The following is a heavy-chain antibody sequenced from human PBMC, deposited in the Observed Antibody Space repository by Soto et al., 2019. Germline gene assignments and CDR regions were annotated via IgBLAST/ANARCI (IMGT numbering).Heavy chain of an antibody. Sequence: QVQLVQSGAEVKKPGSSVKVSCKASGGTFSSYTISWVRQAPGQGLEWMGRIIPILGIANYAQKFQGRVTITADKSTSTADMELSSLRSEDTAVYYCAGQGYCSGGSCYVDYWGQGTLVTVSS. J-gene: IGHJ4*02. CDR1: GGTFSSYT. V-gene: IGHV1-69*02. CDR3: AGQGYCSGGSCYVDY. CDR2: IIPILGIA. D-gene: IGHD2-15*01.